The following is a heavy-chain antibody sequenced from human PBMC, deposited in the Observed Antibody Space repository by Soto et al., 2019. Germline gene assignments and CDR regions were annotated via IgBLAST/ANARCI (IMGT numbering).Heavy chain of an antibody. V-gene: IGHV3-11*01. CDR3: ARDNWNYVSAFDI. D-gene: IGHD1-7*01. J-gene: IGHJ3*02. Sequence: PGGSLRLSCAASGFTFSDYYMSWIRQAPGKGLEWVSYISSSGSTIYYADAVKGRFTISRDNAKNSLYLQMNSLRAEDTAVYYCARDNWNYVSAFDIWGQGTMVTVS. CDR2: ISSSGSTI. CDR1: GFTFSDYY.